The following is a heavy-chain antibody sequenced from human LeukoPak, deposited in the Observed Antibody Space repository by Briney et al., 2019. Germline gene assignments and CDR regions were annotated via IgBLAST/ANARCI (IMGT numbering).Heavy chain of an antibody. CDR3: ARDHSSGSSGWYFAFDI. V-gene: IGHV3-48*01. CDR1: GFTFSSYS. D-gene: IGHD6-19*01. Sequence: GGSLRLSCAASGFTFSSYSMNWVRQAPGKGLEWVSYISSSSSTIYYADSVKGRSTISRDNAKNSLYLQMNSLRAEDTAVYYCARDHSSGSSGWYFAFDIWGQGTMVTVSS. J-gene: IGHJ3*02. CDR2: ISSSSSTI.